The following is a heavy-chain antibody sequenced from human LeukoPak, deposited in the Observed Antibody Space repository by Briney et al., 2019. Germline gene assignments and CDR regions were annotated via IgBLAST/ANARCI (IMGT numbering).Heavy chain of an antibody. CDR1: GFTFSSYE. CDR2: ITSSGSTI. V-gene: IGHV3-48*03. Sequence: GASLRLSCAASGFTFSSYEINWVRQAPGNGLEWVSYITSSGSTIYHADSMKGRFTISRDNAKNSLYLQMNSLRAEDTAVYYCARGHVPDYWGQGILVTVSS. CDR3: ARGHVPDY. J-gene: IGHJ4*02.